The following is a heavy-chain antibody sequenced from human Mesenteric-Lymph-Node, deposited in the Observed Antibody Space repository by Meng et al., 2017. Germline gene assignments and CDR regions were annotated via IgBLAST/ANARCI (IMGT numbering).Heavy chain of an antibody. J-gene: IGHJ4*02. CDR3: AREGGSTVKGEYYFDY. CDR2: TYYRSKWYN. Sequence: SQSRSLTGAISGDSVSSNSAAWNWIRQSPSRGLEWLRRTYYRSKWYNDYAVSVKSRITINPDTSKNQFSLQLNSVTPEDTAVYYCAREGGSTVKGEYYFDYWGQGTLVTVSS. D-gene: IGHD4-11*01. CDR1: GDSVSSNSAA. V-gene: IGHV6-1*01.